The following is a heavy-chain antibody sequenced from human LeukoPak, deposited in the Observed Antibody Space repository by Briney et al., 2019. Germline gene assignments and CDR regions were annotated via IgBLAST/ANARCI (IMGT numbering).Heavy chain of an antibody. CDR3: AREGGGRYYDSSGYTYYFDY. CDR2: IEQDGSEK. J-gene: IGHJ4*02. D-gene: IGHD3-22*01. Sequence: GGSLRLSCAASGFTFSSYWMSWVRQAPGKGLEWVANIEQDGSEKYYVDSVKGRFTISRDNAKNSLYLQMNSLRAEDTAVYYCAREGGGRYYDSSGYTYYFDYWGQGTLVTVSS. V-gene: IGHV3-7*01. CDR1: GFTFSSYW.